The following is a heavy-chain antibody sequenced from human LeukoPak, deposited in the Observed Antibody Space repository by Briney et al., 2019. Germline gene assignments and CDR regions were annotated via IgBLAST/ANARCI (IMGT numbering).Heavy chain of an antibody. V-gene: IGHV3-48*01. D-gene: IGHD6-13*01. CDR1: GFTFSTNS. Sequence: GGSLRLSCAASGFTFSTNSMNWVRQAPGKGLEWVSYISSSSSSIYYADSVKGRFTISRDNAKNSLYLQMNSLRAEDTAVYYCAREPAAGGDDYYYMDVWGKGTTVTVSS. CDR2: ISSSSSSI. J-gene: IGHJ6*03. CDR3: AREPAAGGDDYYYMDV.